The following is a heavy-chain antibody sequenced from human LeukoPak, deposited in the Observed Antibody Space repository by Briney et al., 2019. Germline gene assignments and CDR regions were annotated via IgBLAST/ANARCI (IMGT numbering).Heavy chain of an antibody. D-gene: IGHD3-22*01. J-gene: IGHJ3*01. V-gene: IGHV3-48*04. CDR3: ARATYFYDSSGYYSGAFDV. Sequence: GGSLRPSCAASGFTFSTYSMNWVRQAPGKGLEWVSYISSSSSTIHYADSVKGRFTISRDNAKNSLYLEMNSLRAEDTAVYYCARATYFYDSSGYYSGAFDVWGQGTMVTVSS. CDR1: GFTFSTYS. CDR2: ISSSSSTI.